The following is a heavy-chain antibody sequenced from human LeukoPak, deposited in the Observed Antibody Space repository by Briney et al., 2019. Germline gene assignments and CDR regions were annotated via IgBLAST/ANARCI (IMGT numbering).Heavy chain of an antibody. CDR2: IKSKTDGGTT. D-gene: IGHD3-10*01. CDR3: TTGPFDYYGSASYLANGMDV. CDR1: GFTFSNAR. V-gene: IGHV3-15*01. J-gene: IGHJ6*02. Sequence: GGSLRLSCVASGFTFSNARMSWVRQAPGKGLEWVGRIKSKTDGGTTDYTAPVKGRFTISRDDSKNTLYLQMNSLKTEDTAVYYCTTGPFDYYGSASYLANGMDVWGQGTTVTVSS.